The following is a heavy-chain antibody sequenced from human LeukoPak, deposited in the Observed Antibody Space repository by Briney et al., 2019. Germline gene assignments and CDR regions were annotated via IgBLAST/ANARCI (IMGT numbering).Heavy chain of an antibody. CDR1: GGSISSNY. V-gene: IGHV4-59*01. CDR2: IYYSGST. Sequence: SETLSLTCTVSGGSISSNYWSWIRQPPGKGLEWIGYIYYSGSTNYNPSLKSRVTISVDTSKNQFSLKLSSVTAADTAVYYCARVGDLAVSVWGQGTTVTVSS. J-gene: IGHJ6*02. D-gene: IGHD1-26*01. CDR3: ARVGDLAVSV.